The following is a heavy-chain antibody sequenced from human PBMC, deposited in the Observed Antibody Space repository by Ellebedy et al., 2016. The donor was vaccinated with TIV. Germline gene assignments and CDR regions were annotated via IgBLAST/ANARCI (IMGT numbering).Heavy chain of an antibody. Sequence: PGGSLRLSCAASGFAVNSYYITWARQAPGKGLDWVSVIFTSGITSYADSVRGRFTISRDTYKNTVSLQMNSLRVEDTAIYYCAVVDFCWGQGTLVTVSS. D-gene: IGHD2-15*01. CDR3: AVVDFC. CDR1: GFAVNSYY. V-gene: IGHV3-53*01. J-gene: IGHJ4*02. CDR2: IFTSGIT.